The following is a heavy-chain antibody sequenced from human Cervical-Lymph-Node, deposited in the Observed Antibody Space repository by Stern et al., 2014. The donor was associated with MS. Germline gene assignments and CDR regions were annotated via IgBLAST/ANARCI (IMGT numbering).Heavy chain of an antibody. CDR3: ARNVAAAEIDY. J-gene: IGHJ4*02. CDR1: GGSITSSNW. V-gene: IGHV4-4*02. CDR2: IYHSGSP. D-gene: IGHD6-13*01. Sequence: QVQLQESGPGLVKPSGTLSLTCAVSGGSITSSNWWSWVRQTPGKGLEWIGEIYHSGSPNYNPSRESRVSILVDKTQNQFSLNLNSVTAADTAVYYCARNVAAAEIDYWGQGTLVTVSS.